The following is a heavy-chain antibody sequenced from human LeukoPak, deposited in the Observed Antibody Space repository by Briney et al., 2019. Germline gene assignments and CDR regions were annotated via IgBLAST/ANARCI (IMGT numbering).Heavy chain of an antibody. Sequence: SETLSLTCAVYGGSFSGYYWSWIRQPPGKGLEWIGEINHSGSTNYNPPLKSRVTISVDTSKNQFSLKLSSVTAADTAVYYCARPGDCGGDCYRWYFDLWGRGTLVTVSS. J-gene: IGHJ2*01. CDR2: INHSGST. CDR1: GGSFSGYY. D-gene: IGHD2-21*02. V-gene: IGHV4-34*01. CDR3: ARPGDCGGDCYRWYFDL.